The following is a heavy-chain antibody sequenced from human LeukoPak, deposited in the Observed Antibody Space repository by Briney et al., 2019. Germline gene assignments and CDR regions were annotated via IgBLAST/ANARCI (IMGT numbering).Heavy chain of an antibody. CDR1: GFTFDDYA. D-gene: IGHD6-19*01. CDR2: ISWNSGSI. Sequence: GGSLRLSCAASGFTFDDYAMHWVRQAPGKGLEWVSGISWNSGSIGYADSVKGRFTISRDNAKNSLYLQMNSLRAEDTALYHCAKDVTPGIAVAGTHWGQGTLVTVSS. J-gene: IGHJ4*02. V-gene: IGHV3-9*01. CDR3: AKDVTPGIAVAGTH.